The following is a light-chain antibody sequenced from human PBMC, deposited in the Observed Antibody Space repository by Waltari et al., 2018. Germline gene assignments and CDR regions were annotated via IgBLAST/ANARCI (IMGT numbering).Light chain of an antibody. V-gene: IGKV1-33*01. Sequence: DIQMTQSPSSLSASVGDRVTITCQASQDISNYLNWYQQKPGKAPKLLIYDASNLETGVPSRFSVSGSGTDFTFTISSLQPEDIATYYCQQYDNLPFPFGPGTRLEIK. CDR3: QQYDNLPFP. J-gene: IGKJ5*01. CDR2: DAS. CDR1: QDISNY.